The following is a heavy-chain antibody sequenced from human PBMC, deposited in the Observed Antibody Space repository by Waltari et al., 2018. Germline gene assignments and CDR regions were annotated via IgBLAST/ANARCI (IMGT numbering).Heavy chain of an antibody. CDR2: IIPIFGTA. CDR1: GGTFSSYA. V-gene: IGHV1-69*01. J-gene: IGHJ5*02. D-gene: IGHD3-10*01. CDR3: ASINTMVQGVIGRFDP. Sequence: QVQLVQSGAEVKKPGASVKVSCKASGGTFSSYAISWVRQAPGQGLEWMGGIIPIFGTANYAQKFQGRVTITADESTSTAYMELSSLRSEDTAVYYCASINTMVQGVIGRFDPWGQGTLVTVSS.